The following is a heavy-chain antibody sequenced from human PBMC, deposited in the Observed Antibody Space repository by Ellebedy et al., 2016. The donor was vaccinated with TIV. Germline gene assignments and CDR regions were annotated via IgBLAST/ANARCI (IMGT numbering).Heavy chain of an antibody. Sequence: ASVKVSCXASGYTFTGYYMHWVRQAPGQGLEWMGWINPNSGGTNYAQKFQGWVTTTRDTSISTAYMELSRLRSDDTAVYYCARSKSQYYDFWSGYLNWGQGTLVTVSP. D-gene: IGHD3-3*01. V-gene: IGHV1-2*04. CDR1: GYTFTGYY. CDR3: ARSKSQYYDFWSGYLN. CDR2: INPNSGGT. J-gene: IGHJ4*02.